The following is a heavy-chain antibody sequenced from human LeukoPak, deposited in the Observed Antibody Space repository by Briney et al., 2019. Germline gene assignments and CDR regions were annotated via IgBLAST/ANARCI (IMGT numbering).Heavy chain of an antibody. J-gene: IGHJ3*02. CDR2: MNPKSGDT. Sequence: GASVKVSCKASGYSFTNYDINWVRQATGQGLEWMGWMNPKSGDTGYSQKFQGRVFITRDTSINTAYMELSSLGSDDTAVYYCARDRWDYGDPLGAFDIWGQGTMVTVSS. D-gene: IGHD4-17*01. V-gene: IGHV1-8*03. CDR3: ARDRWDYGDPLGAFDI. CDR1: GYSFTNYD.